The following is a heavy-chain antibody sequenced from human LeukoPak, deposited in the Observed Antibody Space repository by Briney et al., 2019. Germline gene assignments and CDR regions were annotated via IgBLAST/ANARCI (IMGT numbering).Heavy chain of an antibody. CDR3: ARRSGSGAFDI. CDR1: GGSISSSSYY. CDR2: IYYGGSVST. J-gene: IGHJ3*02. Sequence: SXTLSLTCTVSGGSISSSSYYWGWIRQPPGKGLEWIGTIYYGGSVSTYYNPSLKSRVTISVDTSKNKFSLKLTSVTAADTAVYYCARRSGSGAFDIWGQGTMVTVSS. V-gene: IGHV4-39*01. D-gene: IGHD3-3*01.